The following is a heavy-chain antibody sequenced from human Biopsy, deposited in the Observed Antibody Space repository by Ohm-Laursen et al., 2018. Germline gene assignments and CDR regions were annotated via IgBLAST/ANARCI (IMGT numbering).Heavy chain of an antibody. CDR3: ARGKYKDFSTGLPRPYHYTLDF. Sequence: GSLRLSCAASGLIFSDYYMSWIRQAPGKGLGWLAYISARDGVVYYADSVKGRFTISRDNTNNSLYLQMTSLRPEDTAVFYCARGKYKDFSTGLPRPYHYTLDFWGPGTTVTVSS. CDR2: ISARDGVV. V-gene: IGHV3-11*01. J-gene: IGHJ6*02. CDR1: GLIFSDYY. D-gene: IGHD3-22*01.